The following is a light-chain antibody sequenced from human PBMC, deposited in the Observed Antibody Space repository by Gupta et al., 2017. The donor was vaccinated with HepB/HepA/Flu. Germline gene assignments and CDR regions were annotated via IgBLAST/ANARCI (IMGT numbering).Light chain of an antibody. Sequence: QSALTQPASVSGSPGQSITISCTGTSSDVGSYNLVSWYQQHPAKAPKLMIYEVSRRPSGVSNRFSGSKSGTTASMTTTGLQAEEEADYYCYSEAGSSSYLVFGGGTKRTVL. V-gene: IGLV2-23*02. CDR1: SSDVGSYNL. J-gene: IGLJ2*01. CDR3: YSEAGSSSYLV. CDR2: EVS.